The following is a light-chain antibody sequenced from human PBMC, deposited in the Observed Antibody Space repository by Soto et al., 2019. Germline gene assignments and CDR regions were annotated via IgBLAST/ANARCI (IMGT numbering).Light chain of an antibody. CDR3: CSYARGSTLV. CDR1: SSDVGSYNL. V-gene: IGLV2-23*02. J-gene: IGLJ2*01. CDR2: DVN. Sequence: QSVLTQPASVSGSPGQSITISCTGTSSDVGSYNLVSWYQQHPGKAPKLMIYDVNKRPSGVSNRFSGSKSGNTASLTISGLQAEDEGDYYCCSYARGSTLVFGGGTQLTVL.